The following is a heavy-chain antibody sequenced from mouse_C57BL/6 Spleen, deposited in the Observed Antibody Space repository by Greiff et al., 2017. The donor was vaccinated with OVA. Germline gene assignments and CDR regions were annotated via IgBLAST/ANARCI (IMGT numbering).Heavy chain of an antibody. J-gene: IGHJ4*01. V-gene: IGHV1-80*01. CDR1: GYAFSSYW. CDR3: ARSGTYYAMDY. CDR2: IYPGDGDT. Sequence: VQGVESGAELVKPGAPVKISCKASGYAFSSYWMNWVKQRPGKGLEWIGQIYPGDGDTNYNGKFKGKATLTADKSSSTAYMQLSSLTSEDSAVYCCARSGTYYAMDYWGQGTSVTVSS.